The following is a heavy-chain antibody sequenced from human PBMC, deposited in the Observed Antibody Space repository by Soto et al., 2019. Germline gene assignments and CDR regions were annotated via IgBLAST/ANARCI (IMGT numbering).Heavy chain of an antibody. CDR3: ANRRVGATRSYYFDY. V-gene: IGHV3-23*01. CDR2: ISGSGGST. CDR1: GFTFSNYA. J-gene: IGHJ4*02. Sequence: EVQLLESGGGLVQPGGSLRLSCAASGFTFSNYAMSWVRQAPGKGLEWVSAISGSGGSTYYADSVKGRFTISRDNSKNTLYLQMNSLRAEDTAVYYCANRRVGATRSYYFDYWGQGTLVTVSS. D-gene: IGHD1-26*01.